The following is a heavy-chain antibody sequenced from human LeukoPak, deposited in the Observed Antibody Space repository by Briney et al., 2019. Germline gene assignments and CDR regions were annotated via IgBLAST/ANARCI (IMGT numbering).Heavy chain of an antibody. CDR2: ISSDGGST. CDR3: ARGYVQPDN. J-gene: IGHJ4*02. D-gene: IGHD3-16*01. CDR1: GFTFSSYG. V-gene: IGHV3-64*04. Sequence: GGSLRLSCSASGFTFSSYGMHWVRQAPGKGLEYVSAISSDGGSTYYADSVKGRFTISRDNSNNTLYLQMNTLRGEDTALYYCARGYVQPDNWGQGTLVTVSS.